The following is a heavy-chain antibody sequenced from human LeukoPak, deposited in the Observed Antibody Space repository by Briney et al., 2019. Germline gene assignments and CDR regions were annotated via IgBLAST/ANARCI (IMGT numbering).Heavy chain of an antibody. J-gene: IGHJ4*02. D-gene: IGHD5-12*01. V-gene: IGHV3-23*01. CDR2: ISGSGGST. CDR3: AKARRVATTIPRVVFDC. CDR1: GFTFSSYA. Sequence: GGSLRLSCAASGFTFSSYAMSWVRQAPGKGLEWVSAISGSGGSTYYADSVKGRFTISRDNSKNTLYLQMNSLRAEDTAVYYCAKARRVATTIPRVVFDCWGQGTLVTVSS.